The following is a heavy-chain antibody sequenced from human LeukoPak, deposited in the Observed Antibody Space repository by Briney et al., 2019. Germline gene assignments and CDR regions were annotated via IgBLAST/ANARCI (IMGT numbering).Heavy chain of an antibody. CDR1: GYTFTGYC. D-gene: IGHD3-10*01. CDR2: INPNSGGT. J-gene: IGHJ6*03. CDR3: AREIQGLGVRGVGISYYMEV. Sequence: ASVKVSCKACGYTFTGYCMQCVRQAPGQGLEWMGWINPNSGGTNYAQKFQGRVTMTRDTSISTAYMELSRLRSDDTAVYYCAREIQGLGVRGVGISYYMEVWGKGTTVTVSS. V-gene: IGHV1-2*02.